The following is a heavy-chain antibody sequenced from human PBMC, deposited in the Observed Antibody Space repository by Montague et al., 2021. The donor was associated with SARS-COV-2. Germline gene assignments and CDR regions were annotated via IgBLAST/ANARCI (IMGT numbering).Heavy chain of an antibody. V-gene: IGHV4-34*01. D-gene: IGHD3-22*01. CDR2: INHSGST. CDR1: GGSVSDYY. CDR3: ARGPRITMIVVVITDIWFDP. J-gene: IGHJ5*02. Sequence: SETLSLTCAVYGGSVSDYYWSWIRQPPGKGLEWIGEINHSGSTNYNPSLKSRVTTSVDTSKNQFSLKLTSVTAADTAVYYCARGPRITMIVVVITDIWFDPWGQGTLVTDSS.